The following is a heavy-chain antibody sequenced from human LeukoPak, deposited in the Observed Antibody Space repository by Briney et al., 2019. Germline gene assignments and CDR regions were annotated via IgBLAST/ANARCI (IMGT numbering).Heavy chain of an antibody. D-gene: IGHD1-26*01. V-gene: IGHV3-33*03. CDR3: ARRGSGTYNFDS. J-gene: IGHJ4*02. CDR1: GFTFSTYG. Sequence: GGSLRLSCAASGFTFSTYGMHWVRQAPGRGLEWVAIIWSDASEKYYRDSVKGRFTISRDNSNNTVSLQMNSLRAEDTAVYYCARRGSGTYNFDSWGQGTLVTVSS. CDR2: IWSDASEK.